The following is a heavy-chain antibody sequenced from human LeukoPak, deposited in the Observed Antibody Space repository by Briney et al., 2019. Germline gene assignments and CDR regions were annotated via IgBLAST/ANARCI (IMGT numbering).Heavy chain of an antibody. V-gene: IGHV3-30-3*01. J-gene: IGHJ4*02. CDR3: ARDPCSGGSCYLDY. CDR1: GFTFSSYA. CDR2: ISYDGSNK. Sequence: GGSLRLSCAASGFTFSSYAMHRVRQAPGKGLEWVAVISYDGSNKYYADSVKGRFTISRDNSKNTLYLQMNSLRAEDTAVYYCARDPCSGGSCYLDYWGQGTLVTVSS. D-gene: IGHD2-15*01.